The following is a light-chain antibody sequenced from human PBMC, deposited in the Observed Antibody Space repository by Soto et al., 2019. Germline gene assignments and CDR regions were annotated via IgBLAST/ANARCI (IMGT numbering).Light chain of an antibody. V-gene: IGKV1-39*01. J-gene: IGKJ4*01. CDR3: QQFNNYPLT. CDR2: AAS. CDR1: QTIMTY. Sequence: DIQMTQSTSSLSASVGDEVTITCRASQTIMTYLNWYQLKPGKPPRLLIYAASSLQSGVPSRFSGSGSGTDFTLTISSLQPEDFATYYCQQFNNYPLTFGGGTKVDIK.